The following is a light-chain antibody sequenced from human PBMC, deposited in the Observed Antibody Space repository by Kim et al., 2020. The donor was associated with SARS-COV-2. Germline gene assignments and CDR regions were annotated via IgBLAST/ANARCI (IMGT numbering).Light chain of an antibody. CDR1: SSNIGSNT. V-gene: IGLV1-44*01. CDR2: SNN. J-gene: IGLJ3*02. Sequence: QSVLTQSPSASGTPGQRVTISCSGSSSNIGSNTVNWYQQLPGTAPKFLIYSNNQRPSGVPDRFSGSKSGTSASLAISGLQSEDEADYNCAAWDDSLSGPGVFGGGTQLTVL. CDR3: AAWDDSLSGPGV.